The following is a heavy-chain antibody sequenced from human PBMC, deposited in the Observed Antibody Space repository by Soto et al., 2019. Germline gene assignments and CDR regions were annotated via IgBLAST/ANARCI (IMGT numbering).Heavy chain of an antibody. D-gene: IGHD2-2*01. CDR2: ISYDGSNK. Sequence: LRLSCAASGFTFSSYGMHWVRQAPGKGLEWVAVISYDGSNKYYADSVKGRFTISRDNSKNTLYLQMNSLRAEDTAVYYCAKDGRKYCSSTSCFMDVWGQGTTVTVSS. J-gene: IGHJ6*02. V-gene: IGHV3-30*18. CDR1: GFTFSSYG. CDR3: AKDGRKYCSSTSCFMDV.